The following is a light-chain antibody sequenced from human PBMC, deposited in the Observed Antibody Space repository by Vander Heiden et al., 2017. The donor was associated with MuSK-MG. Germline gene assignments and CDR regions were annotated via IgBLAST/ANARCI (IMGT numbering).Light chain of an antibody. J-gene: IGKJ4*01. V-gene: IGKV3-20*01. Sequence: ETVVTQSPGTLSLSPGESATLSCKTSQSLTRNYLAWYQQRPGQALRRLISVVSGRATGIPDRFIGSGSGTDFNLTISRLEPEDFAVYYCEQYDTIPLTFGGGTRVEIK. CDR2: VVS. CDR3: EQYDTIPLT. CDR1: QSLTRNY.